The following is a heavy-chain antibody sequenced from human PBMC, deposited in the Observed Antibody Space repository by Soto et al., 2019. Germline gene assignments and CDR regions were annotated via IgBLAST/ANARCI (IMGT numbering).Heavy chain of an antibody. V-gene: IGHV4-59*05. CDR1: GGSISSYY. CDR3: ANLVTAYYYDSSGYTMKYNWFDP. CDR2: IYYSRST. Sequence: SETLSLTCTVSGGSISSYYWSWIRQPPGKGLEWIGSIYYSRSTYYNPSLKSRVTISVDTSKNQFSLKLSSVTAADTAVYYCANLVTAYYYDSSGYTMKYNWFDPWGQGTLVTVSS. D-gene: IGHD3-22*01. J-gene: IGHJ5*02.